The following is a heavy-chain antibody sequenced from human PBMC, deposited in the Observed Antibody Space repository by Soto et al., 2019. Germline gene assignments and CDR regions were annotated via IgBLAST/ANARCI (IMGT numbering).Heavy chain of an antibody. V-gene: IGHV3-13*05. D-gene: IGHD3-3*01. J-gene: IGHJ4*02. CDR3: ARGAHYDFWSGPGSSPSRYFDY. Sequence: GGSLRLSCAASGFTFSSYDMHWVRQATGKGLEWVSAIGTAGDPYYPGSVKGRFTISRENAKNSLYLQMNSLRAGDTVVYYCARGAHYDFWSGPGSSPSRYFDYWGQGTLVTVSS. CDR2: IGTAGDP. CDR1: GFTFSSYD.